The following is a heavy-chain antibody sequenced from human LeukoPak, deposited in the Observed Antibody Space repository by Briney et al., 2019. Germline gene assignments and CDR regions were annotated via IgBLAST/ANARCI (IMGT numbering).Heavy chain of an antibody. J-gene: IGHJ4*02. CDR1: GFTFSSYA. Sequence: GSLRLSCAASGFTFSSYAMSWVRQAPGKGLEWVSAISGSGGSTYYADSVKGRFTISRDNSKNTRYLQMNSLRAEDTAVYYCAKVSGSGWFQIDYWGQGTLVTVSS. V-gene: IGHV3-23*01. D-gene: IGHD6-19*01. CDR3: AKVSGSGWFQIDY. CDR2: ISGSGGST.